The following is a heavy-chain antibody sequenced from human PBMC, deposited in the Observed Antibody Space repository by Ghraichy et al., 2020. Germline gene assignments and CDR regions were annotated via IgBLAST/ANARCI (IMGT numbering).Heavy chain of an antibody. Sequence: GESLNISCAASGFTFSSFWMNWVRQAPGKGLEGVANIKPDGSGTDYVDSLRGRFTISRDKAKNTLYLQMKSLRAEDTAVYYCARGGKPWALDYCGQGTLGAVPS. CDR1: GFTFSSFW. CDR2: IKPDGSGT. D-gene: IGHD3-16*01. V-gene: IGHV3-7*03. CDR3: ARGGKPWALDY. J-gene: IGHJ4*02.